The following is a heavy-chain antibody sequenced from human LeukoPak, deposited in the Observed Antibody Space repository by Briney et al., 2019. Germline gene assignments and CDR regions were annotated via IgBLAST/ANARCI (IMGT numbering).Heavy chain of an antibody. CDR1: GGSISSYY. V-gene: IGHV4-59*08. CDR3: ARKYWDAFGI. J-gene: IGHJ3*02. CDR2: IYYSGST. Sequence: SETLSLTCTVSGGSISSYYWSWIRQPPGEGLEWIGNIYYSGSTNYNPSLRSRVTISVDTSKNQFSLKLSSVTAADTAVYYCARKYWDAFGIWGQGTMVTVSS. D-gene: IGHD2/OR15-2a*01.